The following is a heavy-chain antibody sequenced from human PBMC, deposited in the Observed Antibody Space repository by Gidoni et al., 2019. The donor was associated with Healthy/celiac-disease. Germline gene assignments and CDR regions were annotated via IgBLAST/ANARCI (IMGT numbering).Heavy chain of an antibody. Sequence: EVQLVESGGGLVQPGGSLRLSCAASGFTFSSYEMNWVRQAPGKGLEWVSYISSSGSTIYYADSVKGRFTISRDNAKNSLYLQMNSLRAEDTAVYYCARDGSSSWLEDYWGQGTLVTVSS. J-gene: IGHJ4*02. V-gene: IGHV3-48*03. CDR2: ISSSGSTI. D-gene: IGHD6-13*01. CDR3: ARDGSSSWLEDY. CDR1: GFTFSSYE.